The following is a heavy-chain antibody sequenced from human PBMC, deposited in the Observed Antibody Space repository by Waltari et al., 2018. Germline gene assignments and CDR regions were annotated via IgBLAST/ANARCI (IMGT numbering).Heavy chain of an antibody. CDR3: ARGEGGANEY. Sequence: EVQLVESGGGLVQPGGSLRLLCAASGFTFRNYEMNWFRQGPGKGLDWVSYISSGASTIFYADAVKGRFTISRDNAKNSVYLEMNSLRADDTAIYYCARGEGGANEYWGQGTLVTVSS. V-gene: IGHV3-48*03. D-gene: IGHD1-26*01. J-gene: IGHJ4*01. CDR2: ISSGASTI. CDR1: GFTFRNYE.